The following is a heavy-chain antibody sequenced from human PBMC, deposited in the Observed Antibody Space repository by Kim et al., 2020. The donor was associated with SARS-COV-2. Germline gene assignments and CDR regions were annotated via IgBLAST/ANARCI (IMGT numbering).Heavy chain of an antibody. J-gene: IGHJ4*02. Sequence: YSQKFQGRVTITRDTSASTAYMELSSLRSEDTAVYYCARGSSSWYGGNDYWGQGTLVTVSS. CDR3: ARGSSSWYGGNDY. V-gene: IGHV1-3*01. D-gene: IGHD6-13*01.